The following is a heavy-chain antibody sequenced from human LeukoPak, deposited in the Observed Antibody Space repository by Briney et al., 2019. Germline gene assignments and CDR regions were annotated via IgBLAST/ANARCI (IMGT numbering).Heavy chain of an antibody. CDR1: GGSVSSGTYY. D-gene: IGHD6-19*01. Sequence: SSETLSLTCTVSGGSVSSGTYYWGWIRQPPGKGLEWFGSIYYSGSTYYNPSLKSRVTISVDTSKNQFSLKLSSVTAADTAVYYCARRVLYSGAVTGTVWFDPWGQGTLVTVSS. CDR3: ARRVLYSGAVTGTVWFDP. V-gene: IGHV4-39*01. CDR2: IYYSGST. J-gene: IGHJ5*02.